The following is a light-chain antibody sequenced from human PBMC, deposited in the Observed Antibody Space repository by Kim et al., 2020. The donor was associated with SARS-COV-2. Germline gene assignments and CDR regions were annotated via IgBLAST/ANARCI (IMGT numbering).Light chain of an antibody. Sequence: GQRVTLSCSGSSSNIGSNTVNWYQQLPGTAPKLLIYSNNQRPSGVPDRFSGSKSGTSASLAISGLQSEDEADYYCVAWDDSLNGVVFGGGTQLTVL. CDR1: SSNIGSNT. CDR2: SNN. V-gene: IGLV1-44*01. J-gene: IGLJ2*01. CDR3: VAWDDSLNGVV.